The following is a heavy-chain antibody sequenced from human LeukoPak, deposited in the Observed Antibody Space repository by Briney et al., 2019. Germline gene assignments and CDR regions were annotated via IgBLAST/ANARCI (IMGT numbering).Heavy chain of an antibody. CDR1: GDSISSYY. Sequence: SETLSLTCTVSGDSISSYYWSWIRQPPEKGLEWICYIYYTGSTNYNPSLKSRVTISLDTSKTQFSLKMNSVTAADTAIYYCARLQRITMSGPDYWYFDLWGRGTLVTVSS. CDR3: ARLQRITMSGPDYWYFDL. D-gene: IGHD3-10*02. J-gene: IGHJ2*01. CDR2: IYYTGST. V-gene: IGHV4-59*01.